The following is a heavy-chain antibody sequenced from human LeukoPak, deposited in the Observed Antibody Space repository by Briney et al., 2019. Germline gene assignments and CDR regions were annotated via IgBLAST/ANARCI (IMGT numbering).Heavy chain of an antibody. V-gene: IGHV3-21*01. Sequence: GGSLRLSCAASGFTFSSYSMNWVRQAPGKGLEWVSSISSSSSYIYYADSVKGRFTISRDNAKKSLYLQMNSLRAGDTAVYYCARAPYGSALFDYWGQGTLVTVSS. CDR2: ISSSSSYI. CDR3: ARAPYGSALFDY. CDR1: GFTFSSYS. D-gene: IGHD3-10*01. J-gene: IGHJ4*02.